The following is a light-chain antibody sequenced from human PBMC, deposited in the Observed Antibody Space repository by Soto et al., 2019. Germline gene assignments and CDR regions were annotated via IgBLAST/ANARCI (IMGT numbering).Light chain of an antibody. J-gene: IGKJ1*01. CDR1: QNINNY. V-gene: IGKV1-5*03. Sequence: MTHSPSSLSASVGDRVTITCQASQNINNYLNWYQQKPGKAPKLLIYKASTLKSGVPSRFSGSGSGTEFTLTISSLQPDDFATYYCQHYNSYSEAFGQGTKVDIK. CDR3: QHYNSYSEA. CDR2: KAS.